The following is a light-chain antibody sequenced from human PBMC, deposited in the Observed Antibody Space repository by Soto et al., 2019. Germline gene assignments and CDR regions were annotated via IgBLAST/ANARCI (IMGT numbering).Light chain of an antibody. CDR2: GAS. J-gene: IGKJ1*01. V-gene: IGKV3-20*01. CDR3: QQYGSSGT. Sequence: IVFTQSPGTLSLSPGERATLSCRASQSVFSSLAWYQQKPGQAPRLLIYGASNRATGIPDRFSGSGSGTDFTLTISRLEPEDFAVYYCQQYGSSGTFGQGTKVDIK. CDR1: QSVFSS.